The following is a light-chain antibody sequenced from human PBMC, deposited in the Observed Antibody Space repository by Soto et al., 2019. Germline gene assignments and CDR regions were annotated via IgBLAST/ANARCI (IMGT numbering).Light chain of an antibody. J-gene: IGKJ4*01. V-gene: IGKV3-15*01. CDR1: QSVSTY. CDR2: GAS. Sequence: EIVMTQSPATLSVSPGDRATLSCTASQSVSTYLAWYQQKPGQAPRLLIYGASTRATGIPARFSGGGSETEFTLTISSLQSEDFAVYYCQQYHNWPPLTFGGGTKVEIK. CDR3: QQYHNWPPLT.